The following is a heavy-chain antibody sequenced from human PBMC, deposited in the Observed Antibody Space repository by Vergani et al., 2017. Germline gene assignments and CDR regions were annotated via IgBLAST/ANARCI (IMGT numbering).Heavy chain of an antibody. J-gene: IGHJ6*02. Sequence: EVQLLESGGGLVQPGGSLRLSCAASGFTFSSYAMSWVRQAPGKGLGWVSAISGSGGSTYYADSVKGRFTISRDNSKNTLYLQMNSLRAEDTAVYYCARDVGYDILTGIDVWGQGTTVTVSS. CDR3: ARDVGYDILTGIDV. CDR2: ISGSGGST. D-gene: IGHD3-9*01. CDR1: GFTFSSYA. V-gene: IGHV3-23*01.